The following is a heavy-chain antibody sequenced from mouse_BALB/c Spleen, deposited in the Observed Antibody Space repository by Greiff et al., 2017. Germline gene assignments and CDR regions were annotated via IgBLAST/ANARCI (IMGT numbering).Heavy chain of an antibody. Sequence: EVKVVESGPELVKPGASVKISCKASGYSFTGYYMHWVKQSHVKSLEWIGRINPYNGATSYNQNFKDKASLTVDKSSSTAYMELHSLTSEDSAVYYCARGGTTVAPYWYFDVWGAGTTVTVSS. CDR3: ARGGTTVAPYWYFDV. V-gene: IGHV1-31*01. J-gene: IGHJ1*01. CDR2: INPYNGAT. CDR1: GYSFTGYY. D-gene: IGHD1-1*01.